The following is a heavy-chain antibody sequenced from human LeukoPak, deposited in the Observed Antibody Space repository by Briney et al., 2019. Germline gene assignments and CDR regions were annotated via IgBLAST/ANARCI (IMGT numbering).Heavy chain of an antibody. V-gene: IGHV4-59*01. CDR1: GGSFSLYY. CDR3: ARGTRYGDYVNYFDY. D-gene: IGHD4-17*01. Sequence: SETLSLTCTVSGGSFSLYYWTWIRQPPRKGLEWIGYIYYSGSTNYNPSLKSRVTISVDTSKNQFSLKLSSVTAADTAVYYCARGTRYGDYVNYFDYWGQGTLVTVSS. J-gene: IGHJ4*02. CDR2: IYYSGST.